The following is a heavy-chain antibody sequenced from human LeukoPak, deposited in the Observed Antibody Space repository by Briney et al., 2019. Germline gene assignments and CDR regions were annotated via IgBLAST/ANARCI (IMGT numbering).Heavy chain of an antibody. V-gene: IGHV3-30*18. Sequence: PGGSLRLSCAASGFTFSSYGMHWVRQAPGKGLEWVAVISYDGSNKYYADSVKGRFTISRDNSKNTLYLQMNSLRAEDTAVYYCAKELPSFGSGSSLFDYWGQGTLVTVSS. CDR1: GFTFSSYG. CDR2: ISYDGSNK. CDR3: AKELPSFGSGSSLFDY. D-gene: IGHD3-10*01. J-gene: IGHJ4*02.